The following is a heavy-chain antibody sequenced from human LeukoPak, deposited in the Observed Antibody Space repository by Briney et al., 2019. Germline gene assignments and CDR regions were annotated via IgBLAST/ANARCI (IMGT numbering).Heavy chain of an antibody. Sequence: GGSLRLSCAASGLTFSSYWMHWVRQAPGKGLEWVSSISGSGGSTYYADSVKGRFTISRDNSKNTLYLQMNSLRAEDTAVYYCAKDLVTGSLDYWGQGTLVTVSS. CDR1: GLTFSSYW. D-gene: IGHD3-10*01. CDR2: ISGSGGST. V-gene: IGHV3-23*01. J-gene: IGHJ4*02. CDR3: AKDLVTGSLDY.